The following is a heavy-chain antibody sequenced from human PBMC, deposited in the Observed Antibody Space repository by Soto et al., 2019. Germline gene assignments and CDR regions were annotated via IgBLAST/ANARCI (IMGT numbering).Heavy chain of an antibody. CDR2: IYSSGNT. Sequence: QVHLQESGPGLVKPSETLSLTCSVSGGTISGYYWTWIRQPAGKGLEWIGRIYSSGNTKYNPSLQRRVTMSLDTSNNQCSLRLTSVTAADTAVYYCARGQRFPDWFDPWGQGTLVTVSS. CDR3: ARGQRFPDWFDP. D-gene: IGHD3-3*01. J-gene: IGHJ5*02. CDR1: GGTISGYY. V-gene: IGHV4-4*07.